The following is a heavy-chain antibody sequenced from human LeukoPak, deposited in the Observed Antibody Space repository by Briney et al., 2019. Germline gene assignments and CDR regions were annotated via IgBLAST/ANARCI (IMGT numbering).Heavy chain of an antibody. Sequence: SEPLPLTCTVSGGSISSYYWSWIRQPPGKGLEWIGYIYYNGSTNYNPSLKSRVTVSVDTSKNQFSLKLSSVTAADTAVYYWARAVAGIDYWGQGTLVTVSS. CDR3: ARAVAGIDY. D-gene: IGHD6-19*01. J-gene: IGHJ4*02. V-gene: IGHV4-59*01. CDR1: GGSISSYY. CDR2: IYYNGST.